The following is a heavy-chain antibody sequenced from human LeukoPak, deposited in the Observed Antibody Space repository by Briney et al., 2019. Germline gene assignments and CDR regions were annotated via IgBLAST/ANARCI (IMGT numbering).Heavy chain of an antibody. CDR3: ARDPPGDYYFDY. Sequence: GRSLRLSCAASGFTFSSYAMHWVRQAPGKGLEWVAVISHDGSNKYYADSVKGRFTISRDNSKNMLYLQMGSLRPDDTAVYHCARDPPGDYYFDYWGQGTLVTVSS. J-gene: IGHJ4*02. CDR1: GFTFSSYA. CDR2: ISHDGSNK. V-gene: IGHV3-30*04. D-gene: IGHD4-17*01.